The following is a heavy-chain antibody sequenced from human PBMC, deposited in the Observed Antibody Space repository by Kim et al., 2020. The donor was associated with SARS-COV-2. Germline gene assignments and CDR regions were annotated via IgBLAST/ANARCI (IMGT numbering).Heavy chain of an antibody. J-gene: IGHJ4*02. CDR1: GGSFSGYY. Sequence: SETLSLTCAVYGGSFSGYYWSWIRQPPGKGLEWIGEINHSGSTNYNPSLKSRVTISVDTSKSQFSLKLSSVTAADTAVYYCARGSGSYYDSLSYFDYWGQGALVTVSA. CDR2: INHSGST. D-gene: IGHD3-10*01. CDR3: ARGSGSYYDSLSYFDY. V-gene: IGHV4-34*01.